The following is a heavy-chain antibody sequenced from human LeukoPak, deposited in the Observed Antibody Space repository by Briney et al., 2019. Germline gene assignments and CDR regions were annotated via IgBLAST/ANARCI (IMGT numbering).Heavy chain of an antibody. Sequence: SETLSLTCTVSGGSISSGDYYWSWIRQPPGKGLEWIGYIYYSGSTFYHPSLKSRVTISIDTSKSRFSLKVTSVTAADTALYYCARGVYADYWGMDVWGQGTTVTVSS. CDR3: ARGVYADYWGMDV. D-gene: IGHD4-17*01. V-gene: IGHV4-30-4*01. CDR1: GGSISSGDYY. CDR2: IYYSGST. J-gene: IGHJ6*02.